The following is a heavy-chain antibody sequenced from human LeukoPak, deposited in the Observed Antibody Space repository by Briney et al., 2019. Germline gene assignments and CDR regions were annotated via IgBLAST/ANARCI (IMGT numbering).Heavy chain of an antibody. J-gene: IGHJ2*01. D-gene: IGHD1-7*01. Sequence: SETLSLTCTVSGGSISTYYWSWIRQPPGKGLERIGYAYYSGSTNYNPSLKSRVTISVDTSKNQFSLKLNSVTAADTAVYYCARRELSYWYFDLWGRGTLVTVSS. CDR3: ARRELSYWYFDL. CDR1: GGSISTYY. CDR2: AYYSGST. V-gene: IGHV4-59*08.